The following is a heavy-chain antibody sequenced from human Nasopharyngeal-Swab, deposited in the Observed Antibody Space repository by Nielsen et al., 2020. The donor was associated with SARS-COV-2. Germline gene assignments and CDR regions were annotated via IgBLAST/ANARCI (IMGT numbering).Heavy chain of an antibody. CDR3: AKCRRNCLKEEMDV. CDR1: GFSFSSCS. Sequence: GGSLRLSCAASGFSFSSCSMSWVRQAQGRGLEWVSSISSRGDDTYSAASVKGRFTISRDNSKNTLYLQMHNLRAEDTAVYFCAKCRRNCLKEEMDVWGQGTTVTVSS. J-gene: IGHJ6*02. CDR2: ISSRGDDT. V-gene: IGHV3-23*01. D-gene: IGHD1-7*01.